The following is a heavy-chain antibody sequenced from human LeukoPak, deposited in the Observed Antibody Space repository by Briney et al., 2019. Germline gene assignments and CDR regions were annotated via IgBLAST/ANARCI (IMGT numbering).Heavy chain of an antibody. D-gene: IGHD4-17*01. J-gene: IGHJ6*03. Sequence: ASVKVSCKASGYTFTGYYMHWVRQAPGQGLEWMGWINPNSGGTNYAQKFQGRVTMTRGTSISTTYMELSRLRSDDTAVYYCARDRTTVTKYYYYYYMDVWGNGTTVTVSS. CDR2: INPNSGGT. CDR3: ARDRTTVTKYYYYYYMDV. V-gene: IGHV1-2*02. CDR1: GYTFTGYY.